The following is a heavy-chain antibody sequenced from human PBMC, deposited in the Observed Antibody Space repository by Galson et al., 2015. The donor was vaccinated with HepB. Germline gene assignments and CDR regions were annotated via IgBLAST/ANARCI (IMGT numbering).Heavy chain of an antibody. CDR2: IDPSDSYT. CDR3: ARRYSSSWFENDAFDI. D-gene: IGHD6-13*01. Sequence: QSGAEVKKPGESLRISCTGSGYSFTSYWISWVRQMPGKGLEWMGRIDPSDSYTNYSPSFQGHVTISADKSISTAYLQWSSLKASDTAMYYCARRYSSSWFENDAFDIWGQGTMVTVSS. V-gene: IGHV5-10-1*01. J-gene: IGHJ3*02. CDR1: GYSFTSYW.